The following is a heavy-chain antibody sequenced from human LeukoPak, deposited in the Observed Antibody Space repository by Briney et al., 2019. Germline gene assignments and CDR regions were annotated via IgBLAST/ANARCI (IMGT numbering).Heavy chain of an antibody. J-gene: IGHJ6*02. V-gene: IGHV3-33*01. CDR1: GFTFSSYG. CDR2: IWYDGSNK. D-gene: IGHD6-13*01. CDR3: ARVGQAAGYYYGMDV. Sequence: PGRSLRLSCAASGFTFSSYGMHWVRQAPGKGLEWVAVIWYDGSNKYYADSVKGRFTISRDNSKNTLYLQMNSLRAEDMAVYYCARVGQAAGYYYGMDVWGQGTTVTVSS.